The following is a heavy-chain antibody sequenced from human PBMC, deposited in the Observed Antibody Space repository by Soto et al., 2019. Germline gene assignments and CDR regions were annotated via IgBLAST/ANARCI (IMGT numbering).Heavy chain of an antibody. CDR1: GGSISSGGYY. D-gene: IGHD2-21*02. V-gene: IGHV4-31*03. CDR2: IYYSGST. J-gene: IGHJ6*02. CDR3: ARDLGGNSQAYYYYGMDV. Sequence: SETLSLTCTISGGSISSGGYYWSWIRQHPGKGLEWIGYIYYSGSTYYNPSLKSRVTISVDTSKNQFSLKLSSVTAADTAVYYCARDLGGNSQAYYYYGMDVWGQGTTVTVSS.